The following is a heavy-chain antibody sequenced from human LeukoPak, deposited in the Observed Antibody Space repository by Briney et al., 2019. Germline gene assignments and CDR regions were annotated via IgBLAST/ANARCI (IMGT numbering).Heavy chain of an antibody. CDR1: GGSISSYY. D-gene: IGHD3-22*01. J-gene: IGHJ4*02. CDR3: ARVTGYMIEDYFDY. Sequence: SETLSLTCPASGGSISSYYWSWIRQPPGKGLEWIGYIYYSGSTNYNPSLKSRVTISVRTSKNQSSLKLSSVTAADTAVYYCARVTGYMIEDYFDYWGQGTLVTVSS. V-gene: IGHV4-59*01. CDR2: IYYSGST.